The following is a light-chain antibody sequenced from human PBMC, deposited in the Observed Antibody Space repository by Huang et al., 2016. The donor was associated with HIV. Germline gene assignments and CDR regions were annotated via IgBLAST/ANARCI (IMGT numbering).Light chain of an antibody. V-gene: IGKV1-39*01. CDR2: GAS. CDR1: QSIRTY. CDR3: QQTYTSLT. Sequence: DIQMTQSPSSLSASVGDRVSITCRASQSIRTYLNWYQQKPGKAPNLRIYGASTLQSGVPARFSGSGYGTEFTRTISSLQPEDLATYYCQQTYTSLTFGGGTKVEI. J-gene: IGKJ4*01.